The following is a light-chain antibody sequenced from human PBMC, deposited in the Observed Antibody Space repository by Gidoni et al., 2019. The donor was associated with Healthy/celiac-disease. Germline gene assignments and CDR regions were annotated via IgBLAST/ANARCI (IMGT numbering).Light chain of an antibody. CDR2: DAS. CDR1: QSVSSY. V-gene: IGKV3-11*01. CDR3: QQRRGF. J-gene: IGKJ3*01. Sequence: EIVLTQSPATLSLSPGERATLSCRASQSVSSYLAWYQQKPGQAPRLLIYDASNRATGIPARFSGSGSGTDFTLTISSLEPEDFAVYYCQQRRGFFGPGTKVDIK.